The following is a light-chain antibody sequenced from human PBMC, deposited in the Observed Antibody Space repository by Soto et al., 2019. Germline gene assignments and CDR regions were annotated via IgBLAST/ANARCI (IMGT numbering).Light chain of an antibody. CDR1: SSDVGGYNS. V-gene: IGLV2-14*01. Sequence: QSALTQPASVSGSPGQSITTSCTGTSSDVGGYNSVSWYQHHPGKAPKLMIYEVINRPSGVSNRFSGSKSDNTASLTISGLQAEDEADYWCSSYTSNSTHVIFGGGTKLTVL. CDR3: SSYTSNSTHVI. J-gene: IGLJ2*01. CDR2: EVI.